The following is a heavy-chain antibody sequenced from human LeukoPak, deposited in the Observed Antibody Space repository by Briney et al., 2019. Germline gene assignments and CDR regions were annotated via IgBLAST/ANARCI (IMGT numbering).Heavy chain of an antibody. CDR1: GGSFSGYY. CDR3: ARLMVRGVTRFLDY. V-gene: IGHV4-34*01. J-gene: IGHJ4*02. CDR2: INHSGST. Sequence: PSETLSLTCAVYGGSFSGYYWSWIRQPPGKVLEWIGEINHSGSTNYNPSLKSRVTISVDTSKNQFSLKLSSVTAADTAVYYCARLMVRGVTRFLDYWGQGTLVTVSS. D-gene: IGHD3-10*01.